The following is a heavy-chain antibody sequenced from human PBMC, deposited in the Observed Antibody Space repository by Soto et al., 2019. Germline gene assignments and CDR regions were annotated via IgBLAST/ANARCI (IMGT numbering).Heavy chain of an antibody. Sequence: QVQLQESGPGLVKPSETLSLTCTVSDGSISTYYWGWIRQPPGKGLEWIGYIFYTGSTNYNPSLKSRVTISVDTSKNQFSLKLSSVTAADTDVYYCARHSPFGNNWNYFDYWGQGTLVTVSS. J-gene: IGHJ4*02. CDR3: ARHSPFGNNWNYFDY. CDR2: IFYTGST. CDR1: DGSISTYY. D-gene: IGHD1-1*01. V-gene: IGHV4-59*08.